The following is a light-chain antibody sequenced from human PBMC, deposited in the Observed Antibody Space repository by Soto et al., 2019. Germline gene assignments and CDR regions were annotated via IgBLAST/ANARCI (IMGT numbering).Light chain of an antibody. J-gene: IGKJ1*01. V-gene: IGKV3-11*01. Sequence: EIVLTQSPATLSLSPGERATLSCRASQSVSSYLAWYQQKPGQAPRLLMYDASNRATGIPARFSGSGSGTDFTLTIRRLEPDDFAVYYCQKYGNFWTFGQGTKVDIK. CDR3: QKYGNFWT. CDR1: QSVSSY. CDR2: DAS.